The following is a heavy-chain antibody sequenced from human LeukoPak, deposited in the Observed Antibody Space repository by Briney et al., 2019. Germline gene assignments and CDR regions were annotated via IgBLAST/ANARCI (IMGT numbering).Heavy chain of an antibody. V-gene: IGHV3-43*02. D-gene: IGHD1-26*01. CDR1: GFAFDDYA. CDR2: ISGDGGST. Sequence: GGSLRLSCAASGFAFDDYAMHWVRQAPGKGLEWVSLISGDGGSTYYADSVKGRFTISRDNSKNSLYLQMNSLRTEDTALYYCAKESSGSYSLDYWGQGTLVTVSS. J-gene: IGHJ4*02. CDR3: AKESSGSYSLDY.